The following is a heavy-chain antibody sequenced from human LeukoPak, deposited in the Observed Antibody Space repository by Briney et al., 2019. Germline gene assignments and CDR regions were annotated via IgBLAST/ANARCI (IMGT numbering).Heavy chain of an antibody. Sequence: GGSLRLSCAAAGFTFSSYDMSWVRQAPGKGLEWVSAISSGGGSTYYADSVKGRFTISRDNSKNTLYLQMNSLRAEDTAVYYCAKVDGSCDYWGQGILVTVSS. D-gene: IGHD1-26*01. CDR3: AKVDGSCDY. CDR2: ISSGGGST. V-gene: IGHV3-23*01. J-gene: IGHJ4*02. CDR1: GFTFSSYD.